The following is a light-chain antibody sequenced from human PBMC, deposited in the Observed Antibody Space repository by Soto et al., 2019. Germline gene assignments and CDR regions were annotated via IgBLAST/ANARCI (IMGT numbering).Light chain of an antibody. CDR1: QSISSSY. Sequence: EIVLTQSPGTLSLSPGERATLSCRASQSISSSYLAWYQQKPGQAPRLLIYGASSRATGIPDRFRGSGSGTDFTLTISRLEAEDFAVYYCQQYGCSPWTFGQGTRVEV. V-gene: IGKV3-20*01. CDR3: QQYGCSPWT. J-gene: IGKJ1*01. CDR2: GAS.